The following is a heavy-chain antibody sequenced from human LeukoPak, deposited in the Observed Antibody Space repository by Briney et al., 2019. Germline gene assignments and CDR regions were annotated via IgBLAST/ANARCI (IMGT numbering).Heavy chain of an antibody. D-gene: IGHD3-22*01. CDR1: GFTFSSYW. Sequence: SGGSLTHPCAASGFTFSSYWMSWVRQAPGKGLEWVANIKQDGSEKYYVDSVKGRFTISRDNAKNSLYLQMNSLRAEDTAVYYCARDPDQIAADSFDYWGQGTLPTVSS. CDR2: IKQDGSEK. CDR3: ARDPDQIAADSFDY. V-gene: IGHV3-7*01. J-gene: IGHJ4*02.